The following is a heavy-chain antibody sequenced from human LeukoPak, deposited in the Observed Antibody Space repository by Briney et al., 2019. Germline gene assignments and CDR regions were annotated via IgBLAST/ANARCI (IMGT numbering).Heavy chain of an antibody. D-gene: IGHD3-3*01. CDR3: ARDSNDFWSGYHLYYYYYIDV. CDR2: ISSSGSTI. J-gene: IGHJ6*03. Sequence: GGSLRLSCAASGFTFSDYYMSWIRQAPGKGLEWVSYISSSGSTIYYADSVKGRFTISRDNAKNSLYLQMNSLRAEDTAVYYCARDSNDFWSGYHLYYYYYIDVWGKGTTVTVSS. CDR1: GFTFSDYY. V-gene: IGHV3-11*01.